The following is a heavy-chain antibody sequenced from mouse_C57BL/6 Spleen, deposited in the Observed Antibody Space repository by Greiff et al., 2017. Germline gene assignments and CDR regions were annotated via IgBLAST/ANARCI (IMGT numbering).Heavy chain of an antibody. J-gene: IGHJ2*01. V-gene: IGHV3-6*01. Sequence: EVKLVESGPGLVKPSQSLSLTCSVTGYSITSGYYWNWLRQFPGNKLEWMGYISYDGSNNYNPSLKNRISITRDTSKNQFFLKLNSVTTEDTATYYCASTGHYDGYYPDWGQGTTLTVSS. CDR2: ISYDGSN. D-gene: IGHD2-3*01. CDR3: ASTGHYDGYYPD. CDR1: GYSITSGYY.